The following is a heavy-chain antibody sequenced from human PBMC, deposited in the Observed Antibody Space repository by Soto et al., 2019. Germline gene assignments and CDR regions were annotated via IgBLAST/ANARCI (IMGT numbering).Heavy chain of an antibody. V-gene: IGHV1-46*01. Sequence: QVPLVQSGAEVKKPGASVKVSCKASGYTFTSYYMHWVRQAPGQGLEWMGIINPSGGSTSYAQKFQGRVTMTRDTSTSTVYMELSSLRSEDTAVYYCAREGRNWNYPPEANFDYWGQGTLVTVSS. D-gene: IGHD1-7*01. J-gene: IGHJ4*02. CDR1: GYTFTSYY. CDR3: AREGRNWNYPPEANFDY. CDR2: INPSGGST.